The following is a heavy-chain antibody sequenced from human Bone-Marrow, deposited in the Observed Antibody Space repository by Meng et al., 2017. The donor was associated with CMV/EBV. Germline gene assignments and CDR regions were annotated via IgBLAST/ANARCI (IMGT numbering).Heavy chain of an antibody. CDR3: ATLSTGVPWFDP. V-gene: IGHV3-7*01. CDR1: GFNSSTYW. J-gene: IGHJ5*02. CDR2: INQDGRAK. Sequence: GESLKISCAASGFNSSTYWMSWVRQAPGKGPEWVANINQDGRAKYHVGSLQGRFTISRDNAKNSLYLQMNSLRAEDTAVYYCATLSTGVPWFDPWGQGNLVNVAS. D-gene: IGHD3-10*01.